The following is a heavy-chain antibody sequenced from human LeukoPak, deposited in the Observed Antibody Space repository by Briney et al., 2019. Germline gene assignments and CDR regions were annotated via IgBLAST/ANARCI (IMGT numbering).Heavy chain of an antibody. CDR1: GGSISSGGYS. D-gene: IGHD4-17*01. J-gene: IGHJ4*02. V-gene: IGHV4-30-2*01. Sequence: PPQTLSLTCAVSGGSISSGGYSWSWIRQPPGKGLEWIGYIYHSGSTYYNPSLKSRVTISVDRSKNQFSLKLSSVTAAGTAVYYCASRGNYGDYLGWGQGTLVTVSS. CDR2: IYHSGST. CDR3: ASRGNYGDYLG.